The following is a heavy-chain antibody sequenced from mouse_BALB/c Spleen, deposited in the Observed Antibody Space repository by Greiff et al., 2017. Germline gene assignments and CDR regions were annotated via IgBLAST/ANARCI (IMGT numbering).Heavy chain of an antibody. J-gene: IGHJ4*01. Sequence: EVKLVESGGGLVKPGGSLKLSCAASGFTFSSYAMSWVRQSPEKRLEWVAEISSGGSYTYYPDTVTGRFTISRDNAKNTLYLEMSSLRSEDTAMYYCARADDYGSSHAMDYWGQGTSVTVSS. CDR3: ARADDYGSSHAMDY. CDR1: GFTFSSYA. V-gene: IGHV5-9-4*01. D-gene: IGHD1-1*01. CDR2: ISSGGSYT.